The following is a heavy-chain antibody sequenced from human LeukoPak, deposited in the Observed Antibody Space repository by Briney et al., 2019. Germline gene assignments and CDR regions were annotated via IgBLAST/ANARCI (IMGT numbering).Heavy chain of an antibody. CDR1: GGSISSYY. J-gene: IGHJ3*02. D-gene: IGHD2-21*02. V-gene: IGHV4-59*01. CDR3: ATSDRPYCGGDCYANDAFDI. CDR2: IYYSGST. Sequence: SETLSLTCTVSGGSISSYYWSWIRQPPGKGLEWIGYIYYSGSTNYNPSLKSRVTISVDTSKNQFSLKLSSVTAADTAVYYCATSDRPYCGGDCYANDAFDIWGQGTMVTVSS.